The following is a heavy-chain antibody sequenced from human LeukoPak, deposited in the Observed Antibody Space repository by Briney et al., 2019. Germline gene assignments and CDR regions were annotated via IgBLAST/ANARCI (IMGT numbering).Heavy chain of an antibody. Sequence: GGSLRLSCAASGFTFSGSAMHWVRQASGKGPEWVGRIRTKANSYATTYAASVQGRFTISRDDSKNTAYLEMNSLKTEDTAVYYCTRGSVVGGIAYYYYMDVWGKGTTVTVSS. V-gene: IGHV3-73*01. CDR1: GFTFSGSA. CDR3: TRGSVVGGIAYYYYMDV. D-gene: IGHD1-26*01. CDR2: IRTKANSYAT. J-gene: IGHJ6*03.